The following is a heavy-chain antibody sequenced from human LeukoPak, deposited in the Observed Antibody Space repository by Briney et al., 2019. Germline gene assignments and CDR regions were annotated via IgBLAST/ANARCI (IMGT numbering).Heavy chain of an antibody. J-gene: IGHJ4*02. V-gene: IGHV3-9*01. CDR1: GFIFDDYA. D-gene: IGHD3-22*01. CDR3: VKDGELNYYDSSGYYPYYFDY. Sequence: PGRSLRLSCAASGFIFDDYAMHWVRQAPGKGLEWVSGISWNSGSIGYADSVKGRFTISRDNAKNSLYLQMNSLRAEDTALYYCVKDGELNYYDSSGYYPYYFDYWGQGTLVTVSS. CDR2: ISWNSGSI.